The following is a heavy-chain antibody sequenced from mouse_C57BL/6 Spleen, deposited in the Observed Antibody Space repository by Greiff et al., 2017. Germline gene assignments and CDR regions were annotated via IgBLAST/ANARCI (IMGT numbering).Heavy chain of an antibody. D-gene: IGHD2-1*01. CDR1: GFTFSDYG. J-gene: IGHJ1*03. Sequence: EVKLMESGGGLVKPGGSLKLSCAASGFTFSDYGMHWVRQAPEKGLEWVAYISSGSSTSYYADTVKGRFTISRDNAKNTLCLQMTSLRSEDTAMSYCDRSYYGRLYWDFDGWGTGTTVTVAS. V-gene: IGHV5-17*01. CDR3: DRSYYGRLYWDFDG. CDR2: ISSGSSTS.